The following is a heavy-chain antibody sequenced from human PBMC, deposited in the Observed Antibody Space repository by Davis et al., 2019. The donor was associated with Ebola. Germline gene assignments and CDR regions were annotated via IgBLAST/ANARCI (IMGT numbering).Heavy chain of an antibody. D-gene: IGHD2-8*01. Sequence: GESLKISCAASGFTFSSYSMNWVRQAPGKGLEWVSYISSSSSTIYYADSVKGRFTISRDNAKNSLYLQMNSLRDEDTAVYYCTTEGGYCTNGVCFYYFDYWGQGTLVTVSS. V-gene: IGHV3-48*02. J-gene: IGHJ4*02. CDR3: TTEGGYCTNGVCFYYFDY. CDR2: ISSSSSTI. CDR1: GFTFSSYS.